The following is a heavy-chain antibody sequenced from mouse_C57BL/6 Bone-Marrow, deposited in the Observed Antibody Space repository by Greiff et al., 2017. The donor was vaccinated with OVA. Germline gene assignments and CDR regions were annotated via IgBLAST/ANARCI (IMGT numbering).Heavy chain of an antibody. CDR1: GYTFTSYW. Sequence: QVQLQQPGAELVMPGASVKLSCKASGYTFTSYWMHWVKQRPGHGLEWIGEIDPSASYTNYNQKFKGKSTLTVDKSSSKAYMQLSSLTSEDSAVYYCARDYYYGSSLVVWGTGTTVTVSS. J-gene: IGHJ1*03. CDR2: IDPSASYT. V-gene: IGHV1-69*01. D-gene: IGHD1-1*01. CDR3: ARDYYYGSSLVV.